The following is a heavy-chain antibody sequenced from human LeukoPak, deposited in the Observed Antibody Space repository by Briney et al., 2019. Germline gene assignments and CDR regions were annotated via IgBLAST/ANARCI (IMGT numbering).Heavy chain of an antibody. D-gene: IGHD6-6*01. Sequence: GGSLRLSCAASGFTFSSYAMGWVPQPPGKGLEWVSAISGSGGSTSYTDSLKGRFTISRDTSKNTLYLQMNTQRADATAVYYCAKDPPLEYSSSPDYWGQGTLVTVSS. V-gene: IGHV3-23*01. CDR2: ISGSGGST. CDR3: AKDPPLEYSSSPDY. CDR1: GFTFSSYA. J-gene: IGHJ4*02.